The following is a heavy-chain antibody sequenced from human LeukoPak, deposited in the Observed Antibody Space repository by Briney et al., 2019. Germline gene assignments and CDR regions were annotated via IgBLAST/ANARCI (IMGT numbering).Heavy chain of an antibody. J-gene: IGHJ6*02. CDR2: ISYDGSNK. V-gene: IGHV3-30*04. D-gene: IGHD4-23*01. Sequence: PGRSLRLSCAASGFTFSSYAMHWVRQAPGKGLEWVAVISYDGSNKYYADSVKGRSTISRDNSKNTLYLQMNSLRAEDTAVYYCARDIAYGGNYYYYYGMDVWGQGTTVTVSS. CDR1: GFTFSSYA. CDR3: ARDIAYGGNYYYYYGMDV.